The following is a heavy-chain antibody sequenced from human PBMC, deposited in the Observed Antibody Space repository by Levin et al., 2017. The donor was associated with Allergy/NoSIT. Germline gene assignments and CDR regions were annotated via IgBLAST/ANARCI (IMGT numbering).Heavy chain of an antibody. CDR2: INHSGST. V-gene: IGHV4-34*01. J-gene: IGHJ5*02. Sequence: SETLSLTCAVYGGSFSGYYWSWIRQPPGKGLEWIGEINHSGSTNYNPSLKSRVTISVDTSKNQFSLKLSSVTAADTAVYYCARAMSGYSYGPRIAAAGTTHHLDPWGQGTLVTVSS. D-gene: IGHD6-13*01. CDR1: GGSFSGYY. CDR3: ARAMSGYSYGPRIAAAGTTHHLDP.